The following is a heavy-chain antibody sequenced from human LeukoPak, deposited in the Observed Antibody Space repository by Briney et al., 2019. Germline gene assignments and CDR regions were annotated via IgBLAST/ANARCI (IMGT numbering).Heavy chain of an antibody. CDR2: NYPGDSDT. V-gene: IGHV5-51*01. Sequence: GESLKISCKGSGYRFASYWIAWMRQAPGKGLGWMGINYPGDSDTRYSPLFQGQVTISADKPDSTAHLQWSRLEASDTSIYYCARRIYYSDSWRGFDYWGQGTPVTVSS. D-gene: IGHD1-26*01. CDR1: GYRFASYW. CDR3: ARRIYYSDSWRGFDY. J-gene: IGHJ4*02.